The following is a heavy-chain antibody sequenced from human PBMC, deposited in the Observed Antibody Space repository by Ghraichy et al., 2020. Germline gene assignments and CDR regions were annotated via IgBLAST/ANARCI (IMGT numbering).Heavy chain of an antibody. CDR3: ARGGGASDY. Sequence: GGSLRLSCAASGFSFSSSGMRWVRQAPGEGLEWVSAISGSGGSTYYADSVKGRFTISRDNSMNTLYLQMNSLRVEDTAVYYCARGGGASDYWGQGTLVTVSS. CDR1: GFSFSSSG. CDR2: ISGSGGST. V-gene: IGHV3-23*01. J-gene: IGHJ4*02. D-gene: IGHD1-26*01.